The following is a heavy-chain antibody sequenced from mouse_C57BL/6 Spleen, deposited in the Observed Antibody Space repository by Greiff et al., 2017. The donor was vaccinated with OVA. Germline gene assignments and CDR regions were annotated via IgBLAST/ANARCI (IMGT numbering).Heavy chain of an antibody. CDR2: ISSGGDYI. CDR3: TRDGNYQYYYAMDY. Sequence: EVKVVESGEGLVKPGGSLKLSCAASGFTFSSYAMSWVRQTPEKRLEWVAYISSGGDYIYYADTVKGRFTISRDNARNTLYLQMSSLKSEDTAMYYCTRDGNYQYYYAMDYWGQGTSVTVSS. D-gene: IGHD2-1*01. J-gene: IGHJ4*01. CDR1: GFTFSSYA. V-gene: IGHV5-9-1*02.